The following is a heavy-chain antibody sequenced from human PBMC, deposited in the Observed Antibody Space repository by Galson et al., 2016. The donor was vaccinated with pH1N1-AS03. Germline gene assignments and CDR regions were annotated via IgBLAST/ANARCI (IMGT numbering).Heavy chain of an antibody. V-gene: IGHV3-7*01. Sequence: SLRLSCAASGFSFSTTWMTWVRQAPGKGLEFVANIKEDGSVRNYAGSVKGRFIISRDNAQNSLYLQMNSLGVEDTALYYCVRDPFFSSFDIWGQGTVVTVSP. J-gene: IGHJ3*02. CDR3: VRDPFFSSFDI. CDR1: GFSFSTTW. CDR2: IKEDGSVR.